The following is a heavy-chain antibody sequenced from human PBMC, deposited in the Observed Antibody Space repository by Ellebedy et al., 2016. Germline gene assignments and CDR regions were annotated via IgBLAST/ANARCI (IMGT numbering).Heavy chain of an antibody. D-gene: IGHD6-19*01. CDR1: GFTFSSYA. CDR2: ISSNGGST. J-gene: IGHJ4*02. V-gene: IGHV3-64*04. CDR3: ARDAGIAVAGTGYYFDY. Sequence: GGSLRLSCSASGFTFSSYAMHWVRQAPGKGLEYVSAISSNGGSTYYADSVKGRFTISRDNSKNTLYLQMNSLRAEDTAVYYCARDAGIAVAGTGYYFDYWGQGTLVTVSS.